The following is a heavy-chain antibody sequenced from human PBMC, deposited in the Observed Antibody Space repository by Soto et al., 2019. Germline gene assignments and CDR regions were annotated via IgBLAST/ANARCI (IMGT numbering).Heavy chain of an antibody. CDR3: ASEKIAAAGTNPSFDY. D-gene: IGHD6-13*01. Sequence: SETLSLTCAVSGGSISSSNWWSWVRQPPGKGLEWIGEIYHSGSTNYNPSLKSRVTISVDKSKNQFSLKLSSVTAADTAVYYCASEKIAAAGTNPSFDYWGQGTLIT. V-gene: IGHV4-4*02. J-gene: IGHJ4*02. CDR2: IYHSGST. CDR1: GGSISSSNW.